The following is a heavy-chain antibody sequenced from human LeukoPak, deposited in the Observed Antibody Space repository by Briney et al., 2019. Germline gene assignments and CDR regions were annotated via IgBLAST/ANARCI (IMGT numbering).Heavy chain of an antibody. CDR2: IIPIFGTA. J-gene: IGHJ5*02. V-gene: IGHV1-69*13. CDR1: GGTFSSYA. D-gene: IGHD2-15*01. Sequence: GASVKVSCKASGGTFSSYAISWVRQAPGQGLEWMGGIIPIFGTANYAQKFQGRVTITADESTSTAYMELSSLRSEDTAVYYCARLGWRCSGGSCYSGGNWFDPWGQGTLVTVSS. CDR3: ARLGWRCSGGSCYSGGNWFDP.